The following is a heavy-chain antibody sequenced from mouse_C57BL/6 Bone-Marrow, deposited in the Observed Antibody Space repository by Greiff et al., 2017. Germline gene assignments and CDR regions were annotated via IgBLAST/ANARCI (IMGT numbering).Heavy chain of an antibody. Sequence: QVQLQQSGAELARPGASVKLSCKASGYTFTSYGISWVKQRTGQGLEWIGEIYPRSGNTYYNAKFKGKATLTADKSSSTAYMELRSLTSEDSAVYFCARSGYSCYFDYWGQGTTLTVSS. D-gene: IGHD2-12*01. CDR3: ARSGYSCYFDY. CDR2: IYPRSGNT. CDR1: GYTFTSYG. J-gene: IGHJ2*01. V-gene: IGHV1-81*01.